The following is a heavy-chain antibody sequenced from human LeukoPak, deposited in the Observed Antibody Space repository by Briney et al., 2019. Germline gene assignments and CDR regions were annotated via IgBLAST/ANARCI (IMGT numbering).Heavy chain of an antibody. CDR3: ARVHRTPIYGDSIYWYFDL. J-gene: IGHJ2*01. CDR1: GGSFSDFY. D-gene: IGHD4-17*01. CDR2: INHSEST. Sequence: SETLSLTCAVYGGSFSDFYGSWFCQPPGKGLEWIGEINHSESTNYNPSLKSRVTISVDTSKSQFSLKLSSVTAADTAVYYCARVHRTPIYGDSIYWYFDLWGRGTLVTVSS. V-gene: IGHV4-34*01.